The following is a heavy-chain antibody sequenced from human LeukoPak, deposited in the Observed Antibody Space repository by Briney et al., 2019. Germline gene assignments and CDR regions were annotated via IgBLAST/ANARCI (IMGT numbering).Heavy chain of an antibody. Sequence: GGSLRLSCAASGFTFSSYGMHWVRQAPGKGLEWVAVISYDGSNKYYADSVKGRFTISRDNSKNTLYLQMNSLRAEDTAVYYCAKDFGSTWYYYYYGMDVWGQGTTVTVSS. D-gene: IGHD6-13*01. CDR1: GFTFSSYG. CDR3: AKDFGSTWYYYYYGMDV. CDR2: ISYDGSNK. J-gene: IGHJ6*02. V-gene: IGHV3-30*18.